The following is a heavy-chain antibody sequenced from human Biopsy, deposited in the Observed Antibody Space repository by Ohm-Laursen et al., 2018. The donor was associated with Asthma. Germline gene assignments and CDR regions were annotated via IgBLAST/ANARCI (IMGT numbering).Heavy chain of an antibody. CDR3: ARAVDYSHYYGIDV. V-gene: IGHV1-18*01. D-gene: IGHD3-10*01. CDR2: ISVYNGNT. CDR1: GYTFNSAG. Sequence: GASVKASCKTSGYTFNSAGITWVRQAPGQGLEWMGWISVYNGNTKVAQKLQDRVTMIKDTSTSTAYMELRSLRSDDTAVYFCARAVDYSHYYGIDVWGQGTTVTVS. J-gene: IGHJ6*02.